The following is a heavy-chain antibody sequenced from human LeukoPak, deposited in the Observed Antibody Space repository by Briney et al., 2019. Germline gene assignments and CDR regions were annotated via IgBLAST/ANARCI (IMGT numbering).Heavy chain of an antibody. J-gene: IGHJ4*02. Sequence: AGGSLRLSCAASGFTFSSYAMSWVRQAPGKGLEWVPAINGSGGTTDYAASVKGRFTNSRDNSKNTLYLQMNSLRAEDTAVYYCSKGSGAPRGRIAGAGPIDYWGQGTLVTVSS. CDR2: INGSGGTT. CDR3: SKGSGAPRGRIAGAGPIDY. CDR1: GFTFSSYA. D-gene: IGHD6-19*01. V-gene: IGHV3-23*01.